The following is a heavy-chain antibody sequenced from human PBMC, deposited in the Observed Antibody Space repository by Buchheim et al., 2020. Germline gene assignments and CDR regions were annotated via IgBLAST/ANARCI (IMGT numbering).Heavy chain of an antibody. CDR1: GFTFSSYW. Sequence: EVQLVESGGGLVQPGGSLRLSCAASGFTFSSYWMSWVRQAPGKGLEWVANIKQDGSEKYYVDSMKGRFTISSDNAKNSLYLQMNSLRAEDTAVYYCARDQYSSSWYGGYYYYYMDVWGKGTT. CDR3: ARDQYSSSWYGGYYYYYMDV. V-gene: IGHV3-7*01. J-gene: IGHJ6*03. CDR2: IKQDGSEK. D-gene: IGHD6-13*01.